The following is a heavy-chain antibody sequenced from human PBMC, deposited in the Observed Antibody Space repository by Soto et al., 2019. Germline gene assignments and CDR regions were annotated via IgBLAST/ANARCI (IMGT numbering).Heavy chain of an antibody. CDR1: GFTFRSYS. V-gene: IGHV3-48*02. J-gene: IGHJ6*02. CDR3: AREGWPLLQTGMDV. D-gene: IGHD2-15*01. Sequence: PGGSLRLSCAASGFTFRSYSMNWVRQAPGKGLEWVSYISSSNRTINYADSVKGRFIISRDKAKNSLYLQMHSLRDEDMAVYYCAREGWPLLQTGMDVWGQGTTVTVS. CDR2: ISSSNRTI.